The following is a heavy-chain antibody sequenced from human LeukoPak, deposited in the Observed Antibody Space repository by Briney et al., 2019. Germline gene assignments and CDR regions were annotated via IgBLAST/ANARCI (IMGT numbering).Heavy chain of an antibody. Sequence: GGSLRLSCAASGFTFSSYNMNWVRQAPGKGLEWVSSITSSTSYMYYADSVKGRFTISRDNAKNSLYLQMNSLRAGDTAVYYCARASKILTGYFDYWGQGTLVTVSS. CDR3: ARASKILTGYFDY. CDR2: ITSSTSYM. CDR1: GFTFSSYN. V-gene: IGHV3-21*01. D-gene: IGHD3-9*01. J-gene: IGHJ4*01.